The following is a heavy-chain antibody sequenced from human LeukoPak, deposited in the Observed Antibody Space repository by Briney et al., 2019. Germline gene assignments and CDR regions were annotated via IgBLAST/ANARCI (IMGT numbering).Heavy chain of an antibody. Sequence: GGSLRLSCAASGFTFDDYGMSWVRQAPGKGLEWVSAISGSGGSTYYADSMKGRFTISRDNSKNTLYLQMNSLRAEDTAVYYCAKNGARGRWLQKNSPYYFDYWGQGTLVTVSS. V-gene: IGHV3-23*01. CDR3: AKNGARGRWLQKNSPYYFDY. D-gene: IGHD5-24*01. CDR2: ISGSGGST. J-gene: IGHJ4*02. CDR1: GFTFDDYG.